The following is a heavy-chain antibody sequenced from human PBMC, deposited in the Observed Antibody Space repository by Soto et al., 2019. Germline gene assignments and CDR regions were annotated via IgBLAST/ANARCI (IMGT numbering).Heavy chain of an antibody. V-gene: IGHV1-18*04. CDR3: ARVGSYCSSTSCYTYNWFDP. J-gene: IGHJ5*02. D-gene: IGHD2-2*02. Sequence: ASVKVSCKASGCTFTNYGINWVRQAPGQGLEWMGWISAYNGNTNYAQKLQGRVTMTTDTSTSTAYMELGSLRSDDTAVYYCARVGSYCSSTSCYTYNWFDPWGQGTLVTVSS. CDR1: GCTFTNYG. CDR2: ISAYNGNT.